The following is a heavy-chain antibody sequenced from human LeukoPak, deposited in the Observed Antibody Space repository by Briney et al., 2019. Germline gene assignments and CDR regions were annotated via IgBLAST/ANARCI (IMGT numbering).Heavy chain of an antibody. J-gene: IGHJ4*02. Sequence: GGSLRLSCVVSGFTFSTSAMSWVRQAPGKGLEWVSGISESGGSTYYADSAKGRFTISRDNSKNTLSLQVNSLRAEDTAVYYCAKLVVRGPYWPFFDYWGQGTLVTVSS. D-gene: IGHD3-10*01. CDR2: ISESGGST. CDR3: AKLVVRGPYWPFFDY. V-gene: IGHV3-23*01. CDR1: GFTFSTSA.